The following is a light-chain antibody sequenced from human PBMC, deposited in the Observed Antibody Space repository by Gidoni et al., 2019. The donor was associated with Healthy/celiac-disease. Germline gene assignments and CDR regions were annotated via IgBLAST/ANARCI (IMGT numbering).Light chain of an antibody. J-gene: IGKJ3*01. CDR2: DAS. Sequence: EIVLTQSPATLSLSPGERATLSCRASQSVSSYLAWYQQKPGQAPRLLIYDASNRETGIPARFSGSGSGTDFTLTISSLEPEDFAVYYCQQRSNRPFTFGPXTKVDIK. V-gene: IGKV3-11*01. CDR3: QQRSNRPFT. CDR1: QSVSSY.